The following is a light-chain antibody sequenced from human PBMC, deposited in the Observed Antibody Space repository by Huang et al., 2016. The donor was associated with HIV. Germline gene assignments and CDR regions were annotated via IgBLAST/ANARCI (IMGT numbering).Light chain of an antibody. J-gene: IGKJ4*01. CDR1: QCVSSY. CDR2: DAA. V-gene: IGKV3-11*01. CDR3: QQRSNWPPLT. Sequence: EIVLTQSPATLPLSPGERATLSCRASQCVSSYLAWYQQKPGQVPRLLIYDAANRATGIPARFSGSVSGTDYTLIISSLEPEDCAVYYCQQRSNWPPLTFGGGTKVEIK.